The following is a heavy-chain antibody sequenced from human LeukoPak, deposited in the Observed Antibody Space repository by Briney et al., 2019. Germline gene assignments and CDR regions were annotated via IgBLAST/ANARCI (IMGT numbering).Heavy chain of an antibody. CDR1: GGSISSYY. V-gene: IGHV4-39*01. CDR3: AALYYDSSGYYSDY. CDR2: IYYSGST. J-gene: IGHJ4*02. D-gene: IGHD3-22*01. Sequence: SETLSLTCTVSGGSISSYYWSWIRQPPGKGLEWIGSIYYSGSTYYNPSLKSRVTISVDTSKNQFSLKLSSVTAADTAVYYCAALYYDSSGYYSDYWGQGTLVTVSS.